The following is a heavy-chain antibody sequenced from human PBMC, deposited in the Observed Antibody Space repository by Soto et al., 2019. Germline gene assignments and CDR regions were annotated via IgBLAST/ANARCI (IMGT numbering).Heavy chain of an antibody. CDR1: GGSISSALYY. CDR2: KFYSGSS. CDR3: ARQEGSGSYDNWFDP. D-gene: IGHD3-10*01. J-gene: IGHJ5*02. Sequence: PSETLSLTCTVSGGSISSALYYWAWIRQPPGKGLEWIGSKFYSGSSYYNPSLKSRVTISVDTSKNQFSLKVTSVTAADTAVYYCARQEGSGSYDNWFDPWGQGTLVTV. V-gene: IGHV4-39*01.